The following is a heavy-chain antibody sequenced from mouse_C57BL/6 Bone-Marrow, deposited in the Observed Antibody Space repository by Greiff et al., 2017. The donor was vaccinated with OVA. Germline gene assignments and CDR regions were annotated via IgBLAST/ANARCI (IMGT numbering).Heavy chain of an antibody. J-gene: IGHJ4*01. V-gene: IGHV1-64*01. CDR2: IHPNSGST. CDR1: GYTFTSYW. Sequence: QVQLKQSGAELVKPGASVKLSCKASGYTFTSYWMHWVKQRPGQGLEWIGMIHPNSGSTNYNEKFKSKATLTVDKSSSTAYMQLSSLTSEDSAVYYCARDEAAMDYWGQGTSVTVSS. CDR3: ARDEAAMDY.